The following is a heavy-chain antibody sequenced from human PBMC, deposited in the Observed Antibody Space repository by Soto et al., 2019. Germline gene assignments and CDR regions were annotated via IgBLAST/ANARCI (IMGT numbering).Heavy chain of an antibody. CDR2: ISGSGGST. Sequence: EVQLLESGGGLVQPGGSLRLSCAASGFTFSTYAMSWVRQAPGKGLEWVSGISGSGGSTYYADSVKGRFTISRDNSKNTLDLQMNSLRAEDTAVYYCAKWSGSYYLSRYYFDYWGQVTLVTVSS. V-gene: IGHV3-23*01. D-gene: IGHD3-10*01. CDR1: GFTFSTYA. CDR3: AKWSGSYYLSRYYFDY. J-gene: IGHJ4*02.